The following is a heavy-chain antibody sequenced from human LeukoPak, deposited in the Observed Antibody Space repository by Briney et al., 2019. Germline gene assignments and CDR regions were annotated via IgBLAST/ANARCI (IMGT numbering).Heavy chain of an antibody. CDR1: GYTFTGYY. D-gene: IGHD3-3*01. CDR3: AREGPNYDFWSGYYTRNNWFDP. J-gene: IGHJ5*02. V-gene: IGHV1-2*02. CDR2: INPNSGGT. Sequence: GASVKVSCKASGYTFTGYYMHWVRQAPGQGLEWMGWINPNSGGTNYAQKFQGRVTMTRDTSISTAYMELSRLRSDDTAVYYCAREGPNYDFWSGYYTRNNWFDPWGQGTLVTVSS.